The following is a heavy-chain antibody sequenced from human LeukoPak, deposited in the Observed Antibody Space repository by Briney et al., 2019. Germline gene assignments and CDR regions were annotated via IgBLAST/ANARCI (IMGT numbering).Heavy chain of an antibody. J-gene: IGHJ4*02. V-gene: IGHV4-59*01. Sequence: SETLSLTCTVSGGSISSYYWNWIRQPPGKGPEWIGYIYYSGSTNYNPSLKSRVTISVDTSKNQFSLKLSSVTAADTAVYYCARTRTTYGDYVYDYWGQGTLVTVSS. CDR1: GGSISSYY. CDR3: ARTRTTYGDYVYDY. D-gene: IGHD4-17*01. CDR2: IYYSGST.